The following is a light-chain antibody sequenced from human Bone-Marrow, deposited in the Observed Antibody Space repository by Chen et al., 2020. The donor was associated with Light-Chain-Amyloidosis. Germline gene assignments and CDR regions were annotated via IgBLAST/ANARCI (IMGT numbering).Light chain of an antibody. CDR3: SSYTITNTLV. CDR2: EVT. J-gene: IGLJ1*01. CDR1: ISDVGGDNH. Sequence: QSPLTPPASVSVSPGPTITISSIRTISDVGGDNHVSWYQQHPDKAPKLRIYEVTNRPSWVPDRFSGSKSDNTASLTISGLQTEDEADYFCSSYTITNTLVFGSGTRVTVL. V-gene: IGLV2-14*01.